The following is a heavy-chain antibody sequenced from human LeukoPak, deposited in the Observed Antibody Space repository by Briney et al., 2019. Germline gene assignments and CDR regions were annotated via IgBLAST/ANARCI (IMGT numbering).Heavy chain of an antibody. D-gene: IGHD3-10*01. CDR1: GFTFSDYY. CDR2: ISSSGSTI. Sequence: GGSLRLSCAASGFTFSDYYMSWIRQAPRKGLEWVSYISSSGSTIYYADSVKGRFTISRDNAKNSLYLQMNSLRAEDTAVYYCARVLKWFGKLIDYWGQGTLVTVSS. V-gene: IGHV3-11*04. J-gene: IGHJ4*02. CDR3: ARVLKWFGKLIDY.